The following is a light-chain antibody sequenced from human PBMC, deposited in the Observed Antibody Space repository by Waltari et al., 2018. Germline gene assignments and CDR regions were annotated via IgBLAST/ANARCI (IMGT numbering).Light chain of an antibody. J-gene: IGKJ3*01. V-gene: IGKV1-13*02. Sequence: IQMSQSTSSLSASVGDRVTITCRASQGISTYLNWYQQKPGKAPKLLIYYANSLASGVPSRFSGSGSGTDFTLTISSLQPEDFATYSCQQGNSNPFTFGPGTKLEIK. CDR3: QQGNSNPFT. CDR2: YAN. CDR1: QGISTY.